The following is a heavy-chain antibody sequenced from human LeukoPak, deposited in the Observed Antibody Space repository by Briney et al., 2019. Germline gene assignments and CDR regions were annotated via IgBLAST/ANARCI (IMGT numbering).Heavy chain of an antibody. CDR1: GFTFSSSA. Sequence: GGSLRLSCAASGFTFSSSAMSWVRQAPGKGLEWVSSIFPSGGEIHYADSVRGRFTISRDNSKSILSLQMNSLRAEDTAIYYCATYRQVLLPFESWGQGTLVTVSS. CDR3: ATYRQVLLPFES. J-gene: IGHJ4*02. CDR2: IFPSGGEI. D-gene: IGHD5-18*01. V-gene: IGHV3-23*01.